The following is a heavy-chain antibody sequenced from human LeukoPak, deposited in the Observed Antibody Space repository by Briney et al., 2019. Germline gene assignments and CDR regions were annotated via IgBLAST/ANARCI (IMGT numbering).Heavy chain of an antibody. J-gene: IGHJ5*02. CDR3: ARAGIVVVHYEDWEWFDP. V-gene: IGHV1-2*02. CDR2: INPNSGGT. D-gene: IGHD2-2*01. Sequence: ASVKVSCKASGYTFTGYYMHWVRQAPGQGLAWMGWINPNSGGTNYAQKFQGRVTMTRDTSISTAYMELSRLRSDDTAVYYCARAGIVVVHYEDWEWFDPWGQGTLVTVSS. CDR1: GYTFTGYY.